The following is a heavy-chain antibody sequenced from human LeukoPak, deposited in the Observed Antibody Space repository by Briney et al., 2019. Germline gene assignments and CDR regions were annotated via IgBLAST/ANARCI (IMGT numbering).Heavy chain of an antibody. J-gene: IGHJ2*01. Sequence: GASVKVSCKASGYTFTSYYMHWVRQAPGQGLEWMGWINPNSGGTNYAQKFQGRVTMTRDTSISTAYMELSRLRSDDTAVYYCAKDGASDDYGDPLVTSAFLGVAGWYFDLWGRGTLVTVSS. CDR2: INPNSGGT. D-gene: IGHD4-17*01. V-gene: IGHV1-2*02. CDR1: GYTFTSYY. CDR3: AKDGASDDYGDPLVTSAFLGVAGWYFDL.